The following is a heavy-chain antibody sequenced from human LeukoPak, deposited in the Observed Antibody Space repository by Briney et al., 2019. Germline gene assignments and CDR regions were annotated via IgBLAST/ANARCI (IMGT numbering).Heavy chain of an antibody. D-gene: IGHD3-10*01. V-gene: IGHV3-21*05. CDR2: IGISSREI. CDR3: ARDRGSGSSPWWLDP. Sequence: GGSLRLSCAASGFSFSRYNMNWVRQAPGRGLEWISFIGISSREIHYTDSVKGRFTVSRDDAKNSLSLQMNSLRADDTALYYCARDRGSGSSPWWLDPWGQGTLVTVSS. J-gene: IGHJ5*02. CDR1: GFSFSRYN.